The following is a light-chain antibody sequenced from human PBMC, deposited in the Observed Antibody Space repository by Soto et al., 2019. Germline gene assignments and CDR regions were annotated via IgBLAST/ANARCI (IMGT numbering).Light chain of an antibody. Sequence: QSAVTQPASVSGSPGQSITISCAGSISDVGSSNLVSWYQQHPGKVPKLIIYEGNRRPSGVSSRFSGSNSGKTASLTISGLQAEDEADYYCCSYVGARRYVFVIATKLTVL. V-gene: IGLV2-23*01. J-gene: IGLJ1*01. CDR3: CSYVGARRYV. CDR2: EGN. CDR1: ISDVGSSNL.